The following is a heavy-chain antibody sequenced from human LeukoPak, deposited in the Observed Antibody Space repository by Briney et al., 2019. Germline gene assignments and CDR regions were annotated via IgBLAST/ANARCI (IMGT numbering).Heavy chain of an antibody. CDR2: IYYSGST. CDR1: GGSISSSSYY. CDR3: ARQGVASGY. D-gene: IGHD5-12*01. J-gene: IGHJ4*02. Sequence: SETLPLTCTVSGGSISSSSYYWGSVRQPPGKGLGWIGSIYYSGSTYYNPSLKSRVTISVDTSKSKFSLKLTSVTAADTAVYYCARQGVASGYWGQGTLVTVSS. V-gene: IGHV4-39*01.